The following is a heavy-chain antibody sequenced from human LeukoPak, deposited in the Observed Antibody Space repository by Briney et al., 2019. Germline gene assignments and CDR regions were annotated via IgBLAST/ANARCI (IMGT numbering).Heavy chain of an antibody. J-gene: IGHJ4*02. V-gene: IGHV1-18*01. CDR2: ISAYNGNT. Sequence: ASVKVSCKASGYTFTSYGISWVRQAPGQGLEWMGWISAYNGNTNYAQKLQGRVTMTTDTSMSTAYMELRSLRSDDTAVYYCARTSYYDFWSGYYPDFDYWGQGTLVTVSS. CDR1: GYTFTSYG. CDR3: ARTSYYDFWSGYYPDFDY. D-gene: IGHD3-3*01.